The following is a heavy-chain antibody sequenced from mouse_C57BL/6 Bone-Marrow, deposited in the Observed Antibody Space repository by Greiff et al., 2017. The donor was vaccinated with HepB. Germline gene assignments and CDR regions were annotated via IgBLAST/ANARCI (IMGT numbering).Heavy chain of an antibody. V-gene: IGHV5-4*03. CDR1: GFTFRSYA. D-gene: IGHD1-1*01. CDR3: ARRAVVVHWYFDV. J-gene: IGHJ1*03. Sequence: KLVESGGGLVKPGGSLKLSCAASGFTFRSYAMSWVRQTPEKRLEWVATISDGGSYTYYPDNVKGRFTISRDNAKNNLYLQMSHLKSEDTAMYYCARRAVVVHWYFDVWGTGTTVTVSS. CDR2: ISDGGSYT.